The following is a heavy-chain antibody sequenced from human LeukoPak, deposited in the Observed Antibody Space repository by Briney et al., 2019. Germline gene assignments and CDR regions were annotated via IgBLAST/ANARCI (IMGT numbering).Heavy chain of an antibody. CDR2: ISYTGTYI. J-gene: IGHJ4*02. D-gene: IGHD1-26*01. CDR3: VRDRGTYRPIDY. V-gene: IGHV3-21*04. Sequence: GGSLRLSFAASAFSLSAYNMNWVRQAPGKGLEWVSSISYTGTYIYYADSVKGRFTISRDNAQNSLYLQMNSLRAEDTAIYYCVRDRGTYRPIDYWGQGTLVTVSS. CDR1: AFSLSAYN.